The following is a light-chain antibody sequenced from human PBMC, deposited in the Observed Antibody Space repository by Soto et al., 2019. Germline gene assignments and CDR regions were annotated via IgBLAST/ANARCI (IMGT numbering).Light chain of an antibody. CDR1: HSISSW. V-gene: IGKV1-5*03. J-gene: IGKJ1*01. Sequence: DIQMIQSPSTLSASVGDRVTITCRASHSISSWLAWYQQKPGKAPKLLIYKASSLQSGVPSRFSGSGSGTEFTLTISSLQPDDFATYYCQQYNSYSRTFGQGTKVEIK. CDR3: QQYNSYSRT. CDR2: KAS.